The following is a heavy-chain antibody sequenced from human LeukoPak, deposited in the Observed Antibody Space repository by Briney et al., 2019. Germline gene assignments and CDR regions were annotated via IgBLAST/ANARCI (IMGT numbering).Heavy chain of an antibody. V-gene: IGHV4-39*07. D-gene: IGHD1-26*01. CDR2: IYYSGST. CDR3: ARVRSYIYYYYYMDV. Sequence: SETLSLTYTVSGGSISSSSYYWGWIRQPPGKGLEWIGSIYYSGSTYYNPSLKSRVTISVDTSKNQFSLKLSSVTAADTAVYYCARVRSYIYYYYYMDVWGKGTTVTVSS. CDR1: GGSISSSSYY. J-gene: IGHJ6*03.